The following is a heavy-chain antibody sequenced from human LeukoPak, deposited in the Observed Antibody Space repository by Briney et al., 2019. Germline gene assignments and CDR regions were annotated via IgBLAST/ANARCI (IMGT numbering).Heavy chain of an antibody. CDR1: GYTFTAYY. Sequence: ASVKVSCKASGYTFTAYYMHWARQAPGQGLEWMGRINPNSGGTNYAQKFQGRVTMTRDTSISTAYMELSRLRSDETAVYSCARGGQGAPLDYWGQGSLVTVSS. CDR2: INPNSGGT. V-gene: IGHV1-2*06. J-gene: IGHJ4*02. CDR3: ARGGQGAPLDY. D-gene: IGHD1-26*01.